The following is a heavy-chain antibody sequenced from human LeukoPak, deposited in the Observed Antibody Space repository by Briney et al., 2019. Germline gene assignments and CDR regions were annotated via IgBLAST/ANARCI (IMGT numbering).Heavy chain of an antibody. CDR2: IYTSGST. CDR3: ARDLDILTGYSRFDP. V-gene: IGHV4-4*07. Sequence: TPSETLSLTCTVSGGSISSYYWSWIRQPAGKGLEWIGRIYTSGSTNYNPSLKSRVTMSVDTSKNQFSLKLSSVTAADTAVYYCARDLDILTGYSRFDPWGQGTLVTVSS. J-gene: IGHJ5*02. CDR1: GGSISSYY. D-gene: IGHD3-9*01.